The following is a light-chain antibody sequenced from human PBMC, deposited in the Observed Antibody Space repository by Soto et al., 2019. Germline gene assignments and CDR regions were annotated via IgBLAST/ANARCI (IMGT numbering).Light chain of an antibody. CDR3: RQYNNWPLT. J-gene: IGKJ4*01. V-gene: IGKV3-15*01. Sequence: ETVMTQSPATLSVSPGERATLSCRAGQSISNNLAWYQQNPGQAPRLLIYGATTRATGIPSRFSGSGSGTEFTLTISSLQSEDFAVYYCRQYNNWPLTFGGGTKVEIK. CDR2: GAT. CDR1: QSISNN.